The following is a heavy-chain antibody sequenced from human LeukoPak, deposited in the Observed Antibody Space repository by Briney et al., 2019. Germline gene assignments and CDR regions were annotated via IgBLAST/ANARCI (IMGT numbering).Heavy chain of an antibody. CDR3: ARHSSLQGYYFDY. CDR2: VHYSGST. Sequence: SETLSLTCTVSGDSISGYYWSWIWQPPGKGLEWIGNVHYSGSTTYHPSLQSRVTISVDTSKKQFSLKLRSVTAADSAVYYCARHSSLQGYYFDYWGRGTLVTVSS. J-gene: IGHJ4*02. V-gene: IGHV4-59*08. CDR1: GDSISGYY. D-gene: IGHD6-6*01.